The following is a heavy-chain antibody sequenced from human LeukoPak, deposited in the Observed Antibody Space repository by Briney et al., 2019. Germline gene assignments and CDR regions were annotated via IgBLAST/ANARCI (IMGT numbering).Heavy chain of an antibody. J-gene: IGHJ4*02. V-gene: IGHV1-46*01. CDR1: GYTFTSYS. CDR2: INPSGGGT. CDR3: ARALRRGLAAAGLDY. Sequence: ASVKVSCKASGYTFTSYSMHWARLAPGQGLEWMGLINPSGGGTSYPQKFQGRVTVTRDTSTSTVYMELSSLRSEDTAVYYCARALRRGLAAAGLDYWGQGTLVTVSS. D-gene: IGHD6-13*01.